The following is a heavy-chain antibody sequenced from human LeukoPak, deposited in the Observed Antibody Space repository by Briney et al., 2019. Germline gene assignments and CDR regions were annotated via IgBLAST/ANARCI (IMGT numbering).Heavy chain of an antibody. D-gene: IGHD5-12*01. J-gene: IGHJ5*02. CDR1: GFTFSSYA. CDR3: AKERMRGIVATFGWFDP. Sequence: GGSLRLSCAASGFTFSSYAMSWVRQAPGKGLEWVSAISGSGGSTYYADSVKGRFTISRDNSKNTLYLQMNSLRAEDTAVYYCAKERMRGIVATFGWFDPWGQGTLVTVSS. V-gene: IGHV3-23*01. CDR2: ISGSGGST.